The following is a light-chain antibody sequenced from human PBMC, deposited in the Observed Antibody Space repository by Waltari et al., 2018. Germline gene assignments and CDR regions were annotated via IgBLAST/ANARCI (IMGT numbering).Light chain of an antibody. CDR1: QSVSTS. CDR3: QQRYNWPPVLT. Sequence: EIVLTQSPVTLSLSPGERATLSCRASQSVSTSLAWYQQKPGQAPRLLIYDASNRATGIPARFSGSVSVTDFTLTISSLEPEYFAVYYFQQRYNWPPVLTFGGWTKVYIK. V-gene: IGKV3-11*01. J-gene: IGKJ4*01. CDR2: DAS.